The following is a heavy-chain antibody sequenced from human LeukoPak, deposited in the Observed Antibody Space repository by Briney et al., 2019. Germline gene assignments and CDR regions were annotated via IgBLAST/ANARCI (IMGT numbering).Heavy chain of an antibody. CDR1: GFTFSSYG. CDR2: IRYDGSNK. J-gene: IGHJ6*03. V-gene: IGHV3-30*02. D-gene: IGHD2-2*01. CDR3: ARDHRYCSSTSCYPSYYMDV. Sequence: GGSLRLSCAASGFTFSSYGMHWVRQAPGKGLEWVAFIRYDGSNKYYADSVKGRFTISRDNSKNTLYLQMNSLRAEDTAVYYCARDHRYCSSTSCYPSYYMDVWGKGTTVTVSS.